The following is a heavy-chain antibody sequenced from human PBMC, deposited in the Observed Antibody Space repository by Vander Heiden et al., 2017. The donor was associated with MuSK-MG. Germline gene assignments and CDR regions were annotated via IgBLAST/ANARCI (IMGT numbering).Heavy chain of an antibody. CDR1: GGSFSGYY. CDR2: INHSGST. J-gene: IGHJ4*02. Sequence: QVQLQQWGAGLLKPSETLSLHCAVYGGSFSGYYWSWTRQPPGKGLKWIGEINHSGSTNYNPSLKSRVTISVDTSKNQFSLKLSSVTAADTAVYYCARDRQPDILTGYYNDNYYFDYWGQGTLVTVSS. D-gene: IGHD3-9*01. CDR3: ARDRQPDILTGYYNDNYYFDY. V-gene: IGHV4-34*01.